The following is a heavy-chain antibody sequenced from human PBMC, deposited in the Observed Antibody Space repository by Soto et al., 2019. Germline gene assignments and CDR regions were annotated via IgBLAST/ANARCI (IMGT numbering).Heavy chain of an antibody. D-gene: IGHD2-15*01. CDR2: IWYDGSNK. V-gene: IGHV3-33*01. CDR3: ARTGLGDCSGGSCSDFDY. J-gene: IGHJ4*02. Sequence: QVQLVESGGGVVQPGRSLRLSCAASGFTFSSYGMHWVRQAPGKGLEWVAVIWYDGSNKYYADSVKGRFTISRDNSKNQLYLQRNGLRAEDTAVYYCARTGLGDCSGGSCSDFDYWGQGTLVTVSS. CDR1: GFTFSSYG.